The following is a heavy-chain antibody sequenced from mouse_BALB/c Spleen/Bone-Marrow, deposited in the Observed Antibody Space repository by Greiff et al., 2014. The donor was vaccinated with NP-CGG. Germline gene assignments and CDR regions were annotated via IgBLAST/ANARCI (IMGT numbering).Heavy chain of an antibody. CDR1: GFTFTSYW. Sequence: QVQLKESGDELVKPGASVKLSCKASGFTFTSYWIHWVKQRPGQGPEWIGEINPSNGRTNYNEKFKGKATLTEDKSSSTAYMQLSSLTSEDSAVYYCARDGNYRYAMDYLGQGTSVTVSS. CDR3: ARDGNYRYAMDY. D-gene: IGHD2-1*01. J-gene: IGHJ4*01. V-gene: IGHV1S81*02. CDR2: INPSNGRT.